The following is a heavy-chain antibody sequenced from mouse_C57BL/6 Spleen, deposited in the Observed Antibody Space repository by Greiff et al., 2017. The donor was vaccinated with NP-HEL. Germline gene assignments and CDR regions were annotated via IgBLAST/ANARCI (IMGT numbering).Heavy chain of an antibody. D-gene: IGHD2-5*01. J-gene: IGHJ2*01. CDR1: GYAFTNYL. Sequence: QVQLQQSGAELVRPGPSVKVSCKASGYAFTNYLIEWVKQRPGQGLEWIGVINPGSGGTNYNEKFKGKATLTADKSSSTAYMQLSSLTSEDSAVYFCARGYYSNYEGSFDYWGQGTALTVSS. CDR3: ARGYYSNYEGSFDY. CDR2: INPGSGGT. V-gene: IGHV1-54*01.